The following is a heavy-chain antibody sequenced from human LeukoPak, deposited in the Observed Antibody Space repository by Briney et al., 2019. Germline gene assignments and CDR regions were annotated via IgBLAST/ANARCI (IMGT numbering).Heavy chain of an antibody. CDR1: GYTFTSYG. V-gene: IGHV1-18*01. CDR2: ISAYNGNT. J-gene: IGHJ5*02. CDR3: ARGSNYYGSGSYFPRNWFDP. D-gene: IGHD3-10*01. Sequence: EASVKVSCKASGYTFTSYGISWVRQAPGQGLEWMGWISAYNGNTNYAQKLQGRVTMTTDTSTSTAYLALRTLRSDDTAVYYCARGSNYYGSGSYFPRNWFDPWGQGTLVTVSS.